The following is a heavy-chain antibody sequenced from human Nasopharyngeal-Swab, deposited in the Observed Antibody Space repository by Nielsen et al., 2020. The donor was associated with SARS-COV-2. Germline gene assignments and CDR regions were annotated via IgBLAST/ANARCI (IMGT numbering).Heavy chain of an antibody. CDR3: ARVKDTAMVKFLDY. V-gene: IGHV5-10-1*01. CDR2: IDPSDSYT. J-gene: IGHJ4*02. D-gene: IGHD5-18*01. CDR1: GYSFTSYW. Sequence: GGSLRLSCKGSGYSFTSYWISWVRQMPGNGLEWMGRIDPSDSYTNYSPSFQGHVTISADKSISTAYLQWSSLKASDTAMYYCARVKDTAMVKFLDYWGQGTLVTVSS.